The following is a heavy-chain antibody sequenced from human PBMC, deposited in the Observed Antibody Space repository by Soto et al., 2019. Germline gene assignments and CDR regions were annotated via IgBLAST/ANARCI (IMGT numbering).Heavy chain of an antibody. CDR1: GFSLSTRGVG. J-gene: IGHJ4*02. V-gene: IGHV2-5*02. CDR2: IYWDNDK. Sequence: QITLKESGPTLVKPTQTLTLTCTFSGFSLSTRGVGVGWIRQPPGKALEWLALIYWDNDKRYSPSLKSRLTITKDTPKNHVVLIMNDMDPVDTATYYCAPNNYSGSWSVYWGQGTLVTVSS. CDR3: APNNYSGSWSVY. D-gene: IGHD3-10*01.